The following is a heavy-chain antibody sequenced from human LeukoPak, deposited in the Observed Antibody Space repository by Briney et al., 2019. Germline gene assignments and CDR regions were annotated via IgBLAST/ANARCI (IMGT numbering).Heavy chain of an antibody. Sequence: SETLSLTCAVYGGSSSGYYWSWVRQPPGKGLEWIGEINHSGSANYNPSLKSRVTISVDTSKNQFSLKLSSVTAADTAVYYCARFGSGSYRDYWGQGTLVTVSS. V-gene: IGHV4-34*01. CDR3: ARFGSGSYRDY. D-gene: IGHD3-10*01. J-gene: IGHJ4*02. CDR1: GGSSSGYY. CDR2: INHSGSA.